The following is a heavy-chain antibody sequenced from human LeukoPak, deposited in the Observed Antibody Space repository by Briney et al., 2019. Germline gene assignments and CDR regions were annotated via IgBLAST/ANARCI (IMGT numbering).Heavy chain of an antibody. V-gene: IGHV1-18*01. Sequence: ASVNVSCKASGYTFTSYGISWVRQAPGQGLEWMGWVSAYNGNTNYAQKLQGRVTMTTDTSTSTAYMELRSLRSDDTAVYYCARDAKGLLLRYGSGSYDYWGQGTLVTVSS. CDR2: VSAYNGNT. D-gene: IGHD3-10*01. CDR3: ARDAKGLLLRYGSGSYDY. CDR1: GYTFTSYG. J-gene: IGHJ4*02.